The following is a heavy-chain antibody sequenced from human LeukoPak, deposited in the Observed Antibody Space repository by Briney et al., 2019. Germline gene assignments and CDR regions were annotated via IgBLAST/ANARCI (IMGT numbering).Heavy chain of an antibody. V-gene: IGHV5-51*01. CDR1: GYSFTSYW. D-gene: IGHD6-19*01. CDR3: ARYSSGWYLAGGFDY. J-gene: IGHJ4*02. Sequence: PGESLKISCKGSGYSFTSYWIGWVRQMPGKGLEWMGIIYPGDSDTRYRPSFQGQVTISADKSISTAYLQWSSLKASDTAMYYCARYSSGWYLAGGFDYWGQGTLVTVSS. CDR2: IYPGDSDT.